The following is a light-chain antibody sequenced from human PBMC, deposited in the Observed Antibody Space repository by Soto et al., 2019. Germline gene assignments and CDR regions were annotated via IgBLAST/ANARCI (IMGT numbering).Light chain of an antibody. V-gene: IGKV3-20*01. J-gene: IGKJ1*01. CDR2: GAS. Sequence: EIVMTQSPATLSVSPGERATVSCRASQSVSSNLAWYQQKPGQAPRLLIYGASRRATGIPDRFNGGGSGTDFTLTISRLEPEHLAVYYCQQYGASPWTFGQGTKVDIK. CDR3: QQYGASPWT. CDR1: QSVSSN.